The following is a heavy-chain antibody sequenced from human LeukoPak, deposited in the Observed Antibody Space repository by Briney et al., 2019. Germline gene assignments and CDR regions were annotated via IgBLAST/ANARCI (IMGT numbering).Heavy chain of an antibody. Sequence: AGGSLRLSCAASGFTFSSYEMNWVRQAPGKGLEGVSYISSSGSTIYYADSVKGRFTISRDNAKNSLYLQMNSLRAEDTAVYYCARDRNYYGSGSYYEPDYWGQGTLVTVSS. J-gene: IGHJ4*02. D-gene: IGHD3-10*01. V-gene: IGHV3-48*03. CDR1: GFTFSSYE. CDR2: ISSSGSTI. CDR3: ARDRNYYGSGSYYEPDY.